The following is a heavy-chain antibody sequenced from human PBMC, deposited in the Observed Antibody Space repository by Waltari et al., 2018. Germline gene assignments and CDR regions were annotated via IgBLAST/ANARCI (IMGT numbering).Heavy chain of an antibody. D-gene: IGHD2-2*01. CDR1: GGSFRGYY. J-gene: IGHJ4*02. V-gene: IGHV4-34*01. CDR3: ARGRRDEGYCSSTSCSYGVFDY. CDR2: ITHSGST. Sequence: QVQLQQWGAGLLKPSATLSLTCAVSGGSFRGYYWSWLRQPPGKGLEWIGEITHSGSTNYNPSLKSRVTISVDTSKNQFSLKLSSVTAADTAVYYCARGRRDEGYCSSTSCSYGVFDYWGQGTLVTVSS.